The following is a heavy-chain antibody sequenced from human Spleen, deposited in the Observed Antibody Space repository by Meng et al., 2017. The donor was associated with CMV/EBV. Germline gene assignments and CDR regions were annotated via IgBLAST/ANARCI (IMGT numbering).Heavy chain of an antibody. CDR2: ISSGRSGNTI. J-gene: IGHJ4*02. CDR3: ARDQMAYSSSWYVY. CDR1: GFTFSSYE. V-gene: IGHV3-48*03. D-gene: IGHD6-13*01. Sequence: GGSLRLSCEASGFTFSSYEMNWVRQAPGKGLEWVSYISSGRSGNTIHYADSVKGRFTISRDNSRNTLYLQMNSLRAEDTAVYYCARDQMAYSSSWYVYWGQGTLVTVSS.